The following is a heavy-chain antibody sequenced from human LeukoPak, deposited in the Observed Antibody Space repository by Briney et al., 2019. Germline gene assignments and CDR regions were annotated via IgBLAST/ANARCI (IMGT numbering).Heavy chain of an antibody. Sequence: GGSLRLSCAASGFTFSSYWMHWVRQPPGKGLVWVSRIHLDGRTTNYADSVKGRFTISRDNAKNTLYLEMNSLRAEDTAVYYCTRDPLRYLRVGHYDYWGQGTLVAVSS. V-gene: IGHV3-74*01. CDR3: TRDPLRYLRVGHYDY. J-gene: IGHJ4*02. CDR1: GFTFSSYW. CDR2: IHLDGRTT. D-gene: IGHD3-9*01.